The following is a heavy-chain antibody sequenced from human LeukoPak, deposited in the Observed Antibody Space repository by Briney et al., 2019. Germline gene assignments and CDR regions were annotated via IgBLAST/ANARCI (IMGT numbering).Heavy chain of an antibody. CDR2: ISSSSSYI. D-gene: IGHD6-19*01. CDR1: GFTFSSYS. J-gene: IGHJ4*02. V-gene: IGHV3-21*01. Sequence: GGSLRLSCAASGFTFSSYSMNWVRQAPGKGLEWVSSISSSSSYIYYADSVKGRFTISRDNAKNSLYLQMNSLRAEDTAVYYCARVESSGWYFNYWGQGTLVTASS. CDR3: ARVESSGWYFNY.